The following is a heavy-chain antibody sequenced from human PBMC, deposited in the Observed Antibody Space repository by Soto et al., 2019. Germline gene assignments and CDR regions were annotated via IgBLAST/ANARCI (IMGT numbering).Heavy chain of an antibody. CDR3: GRDHLIAAAGNSWFDP. CDR1: GYTFTSYY. CDR2: INPNGGST. V-gene: IGHV1-46*01. D-gene: IGHD6-13*01. Sequence: ASVKVSCKASGYTFTSYYMHWVRQAPGQGLEWMGIINPNGGSTRYAQKFQGRVTMTRDTPTSTVYMELSSLRSEDTAVYYCGRDHLIAAAGNSWFDPWGQGTLVTVSS. J-gene: IGHJ5*02.